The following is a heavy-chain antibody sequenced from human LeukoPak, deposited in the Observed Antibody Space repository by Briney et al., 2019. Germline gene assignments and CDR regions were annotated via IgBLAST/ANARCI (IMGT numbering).Heavy chain of an antibody. D-gene: IGHD3-10*01. CDR3: VKTMVVFGGLIRTDAFDI. CDR2: INSDGDSS. CDR1: GFSFNNYA. Sequence: GGSLRLSCSASGFSFNNYAVHWVRQAPGKGLEYVSGINSDGDSSHYADSAKGRFTISRDNSKNALYLQLSSLRPEDTALYYCVKTMVVFGGLIRTDAFDIWGQGTMVTVSS. J-gene: IGHJ3*02. V-gene: IGHV3-64D*06.